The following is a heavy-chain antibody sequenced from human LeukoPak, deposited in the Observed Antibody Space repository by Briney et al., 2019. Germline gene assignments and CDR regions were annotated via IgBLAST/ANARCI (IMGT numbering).Heavy chain of an antibody. CDR1: GGSTSSYY. J-gene: IGHJ4*02. D-gene: IGHD2-15*01. CDR3: ARAVGYCSGGSCYYFDY. Sequence: SETLSLTCTVSGGSTSSYYWSWIRQPPGKGLEWIGYVYYSGSTNYNPSLKSRVTISVDTSKNQFSLKLSSVTAADTAVYYCARAVGYCSGGSCYYFDYWGQGTLVTVSS. CDR2: VYYSGST. V-gene: IGHV4-59*01.